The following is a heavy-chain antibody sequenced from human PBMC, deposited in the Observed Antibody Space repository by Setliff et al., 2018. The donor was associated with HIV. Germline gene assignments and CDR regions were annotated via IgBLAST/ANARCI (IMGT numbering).Heavy chain of an antibody. D-gene: IGHD6-19*01. J-gene: IGHJ6*03. V-gene: IGHV4-59*02. CDR3: ARGGSSGWERGLGYYYYYYMDV. Sequence: SETLSLTCTVSGGSVSSYYWSWIRQPPGKGLEWNGYIYYSGSTNYNPSLKSRVTISVDTSKNQFSLKLSSVTAADTAVYYCARGGSSGWERGLGYYYYYYMDVWGKGTTVTVSS. CDR2: IYYSGST. CDR1: GGSVSSYY.